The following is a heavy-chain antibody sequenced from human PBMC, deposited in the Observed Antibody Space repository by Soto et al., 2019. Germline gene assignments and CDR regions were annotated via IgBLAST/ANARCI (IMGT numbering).Heavy chain of an antibody. V-gene: IGHV4-59*08. Sequence: QVQLQESGPGLVKPSETLSLTCTVSGGSISSYYWSWIRQPPGKGLEWIGYIYYSGSTNYNPSLKSRVPISVDTSKNQFTLKLSSETAADTAVYYCARNGVGATTRANYYYYGMDVWGQGTTVTVSS. CDR1: GGSISSYY. J-gene: IGHJ6*02. CDR2: IYYSGST. D-gene: IGHD1-26*01. CDR3: ARNGVGATTRANYYYYGMDV.